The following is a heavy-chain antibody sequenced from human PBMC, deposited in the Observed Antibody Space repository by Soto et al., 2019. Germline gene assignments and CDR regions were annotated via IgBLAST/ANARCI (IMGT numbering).Heavy chain of an antibody. D-gene: IGHD4-4*01. V-gene: IGHV4-39*01. Sequence: ASETLSLTCVVSGGSISSTRNYWAWIRQSPGKGLEWIGTISHSGTTFDSPSLKSRFTISADRSTNQLSLKVFSVAAADTAMYYCARHSEQYVSNWYGHDSWGPGIMVTVSS. CDR2: ISHSGTT. CDR3: ARHSEQYVSNWYGHDS. J-gene: IGHJ4*02. CDR1: GGSISSTRNY.